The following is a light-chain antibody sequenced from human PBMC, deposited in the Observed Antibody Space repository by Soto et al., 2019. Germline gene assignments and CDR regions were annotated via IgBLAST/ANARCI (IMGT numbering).Light chain of an antibody. Sequence: DIQMTQSPSTLSASAGDRVTITCRASQSISTWLAWYQQKPGKAPKLLIYDASSSESGVPSRFSGSGSGTEFTLTISSLQPDDFATYYCQQYNSYSPFGQGTRWRL. CDR3: QQYNSYSP. J-gene: IGKJ5*01. CDR2: DAS. CDR1: QSISTW. V-gene: IGKV1-5*01.